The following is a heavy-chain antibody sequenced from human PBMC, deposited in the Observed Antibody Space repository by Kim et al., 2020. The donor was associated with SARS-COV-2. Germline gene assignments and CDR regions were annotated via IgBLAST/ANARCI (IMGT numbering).Heavy chain of an antibody. CDR3: ARLNGATGAFDI. CDR2: IKQDGSEK. J-gene: IGHJ3*02. V-gene: IGHV3-7*01. CDR1: RFALSGYW. Sequence: GGSLRLSCAASRFALSGYWMSWVRQAPGKGLAWVANIKQDGSEKYYVDSVKGRFTISRDNAKNSLFLQMNSLRAEDTAVYYCARLNGATGAFDIWGQGTMVTVSS. D-gene: IGHD1-26*01.